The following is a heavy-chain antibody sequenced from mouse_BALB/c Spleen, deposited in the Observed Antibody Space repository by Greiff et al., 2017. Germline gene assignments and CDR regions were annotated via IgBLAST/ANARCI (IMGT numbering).Heavy chain of an antibody. CDR3: ARRGYGNYYYAMDY. CDR2: IYPYNGGT. Sequence: VQLKQSGPELVKPGASVKISCKASGYTFTDYNMHWVKQSHGKSLEWIGYIYPYNGGTGYNQKFKSKATLTVDNSSSTAYMELRSLTSEDSAVYYCARRGYGNYYYAMDYWGQGTSVTVSS. CDR1: GYTFTDYN. D-gene: IGHD2-10*02. V-gene: IGHV1S29*02. J-gene: IGHJ4*01.